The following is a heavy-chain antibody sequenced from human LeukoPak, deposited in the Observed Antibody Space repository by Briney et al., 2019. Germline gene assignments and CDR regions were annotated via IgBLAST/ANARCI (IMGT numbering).Heavy chain of an antibody. V-gene: IGHV4-59*01. CDR3: ARWIWSGYYDYYYYGMDV. CDR1: GGSISSYY. CDR2: TYYSGST. D-gene: IGHD3-3*01. Sequence: SETLSLTCTVSGGSISSYYWSWIRQPPGKGLEWIGYTYYSGSTNYNPSLKSRVTISVDTSKNQFSLKLSSVTAADTAVYYCARWIWSGYYDYYYYGMDVWGQGTTVTVSS. J-gene: IGHJ6*02.